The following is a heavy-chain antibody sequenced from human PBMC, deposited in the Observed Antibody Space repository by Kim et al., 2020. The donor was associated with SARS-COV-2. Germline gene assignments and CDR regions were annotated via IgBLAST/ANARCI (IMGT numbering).Heavy chain of an antibody. Sequence: SAQRFRGRVTVTADESTSTAYMELSSLRSEDTAVYYCARAGDGYKPVFDYWGQGTLVTVSS. D-gene: IGHD5-12*01. V-gene: IGHV1-69*01. J-gene: IGHJ4*02. CDR3: ARAGDGYKPVFDY.